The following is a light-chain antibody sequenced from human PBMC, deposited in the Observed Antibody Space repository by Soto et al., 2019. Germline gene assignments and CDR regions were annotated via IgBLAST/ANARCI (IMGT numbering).Light chain of an antibody. CDR3: QQYNNWPPWT. Sequence: EIVMTQSPATLSVSPGERATLSCRASQSISSNLAWYQQKPGQAPRLLIYGESTRATGIPARFSGSGSGTEFTLTISSLQSEDLAVYYCQQYNNWPPWTFGQGTKVEIK. CDR2: GES. V-gene: IGKV3D-15*01. CDR1: QSISSN. J-gene: IGKJ1*01.